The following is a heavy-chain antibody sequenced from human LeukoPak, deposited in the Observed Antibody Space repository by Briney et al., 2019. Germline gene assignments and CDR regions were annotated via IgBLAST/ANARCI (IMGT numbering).Heavy chain of an antibody. V-gene: IGHV4-4*07. CDR3: AIARYGYDSSRTFDY. CDR1: GGSISSYY. Sequence: TSETLSLTCTVSGGSISSYYWSWIRQPAGKGLEWIGRIYTSGSTIYNPSLKSRVTISADKSKNQFSLKLSSVTAADTAVYYCAIARYGYDSSRTFDYWVQGTLVTVSS. CDR2: IYTSGST. D-gene: IGHD3-22*01. J-gene: IGHJ4*02.